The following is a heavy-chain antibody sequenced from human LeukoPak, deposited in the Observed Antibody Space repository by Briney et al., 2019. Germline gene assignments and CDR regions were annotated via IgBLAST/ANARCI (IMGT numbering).Heavy chain of an antibody. CDR3: ARIHGGI. V-gene: IGHV4-39*07. CDR1: GGSITSSPYY. D-gene: IGHD3-3*02. Sequence: SETLSLTCTVSGGSITSSPYYWGWIRQPPGKGLEWIGSISFSGSTFYNPSLESRVTVSRDTSKNQLSLKVNSVTAADTAVYYCARIHGGIWGQGTLVTVSS. CDR2: ISFSGST. J-gene: IGHJ4*02.